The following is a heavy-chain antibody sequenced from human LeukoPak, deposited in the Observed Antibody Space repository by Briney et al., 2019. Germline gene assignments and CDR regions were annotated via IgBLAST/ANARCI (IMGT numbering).Heavy chain of an antibody. V-gene: IGHV3-30-3*01. CDR2: ISSDATTT. CDR3: ARETNDYSNYDRFAY. J-gene: IGHJ4*02. D-gene: IGHD4-11*01. CDR1: GFTFSNYA. Sequence: GGSLRLSCTASGFTFSNYAMHWVRQAPGKGLEWVAVISSDATTTYYADSVKGRFTLSRDNSKNTLYLQMDSPTTEDTAVYYCARETNDYSNYDRFAYWGQGTLVSVSS.